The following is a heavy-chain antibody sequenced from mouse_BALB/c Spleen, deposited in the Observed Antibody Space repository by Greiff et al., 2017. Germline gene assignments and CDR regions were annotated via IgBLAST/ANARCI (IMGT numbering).Heavy chain of an antibody. J-gene: IGHJ2*01. V-gene: IGHV5-9-3*01. CDR3: ARQGDYDYFDY. Sequence: EVQLVESGGGLVKPGGSLKLSCAASGFTFSSYAMSWVRQTPEKRLEWVATISSGGSYTYYPDSVKGRFTISRDNAKNTLYLQMSSLRSEDTAMYYCARQGDYDYFDYWGQGTTLTVSS. CDR2: ISSGGSYT. CDR1: GFTFSSYA. D-gene: IGHD2-4*01.